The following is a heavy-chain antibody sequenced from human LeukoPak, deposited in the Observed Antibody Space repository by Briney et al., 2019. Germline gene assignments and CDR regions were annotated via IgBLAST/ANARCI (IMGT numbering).Heavy chain of an antibody. J-gene: IGHJ4*02. V-gene: IGHV3-7*01. Sequence: GGSLRLSYAASGFTFSSYWMSWVRQAPGKGLEWVANIKQDGSEKYYVDSVKGRFTISRDNAKNSLYLRMNSLRAEDTAVYYCAREGSSYDFWSGYLDYWGQGTLVTVSS. CDR1: GFTFSSYW. CDR3: AREGSSYDFWSGYLDY. CDR2: IKQDGSEK. D-gene: IGHD3-3*01.